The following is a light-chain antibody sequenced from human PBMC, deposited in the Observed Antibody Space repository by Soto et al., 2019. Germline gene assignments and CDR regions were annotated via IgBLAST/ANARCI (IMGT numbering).Light chain of an antibody. Sequence: QSALTQPASVSGYPGQSITIACTGTSSDVGGYNHVSWYQVHPGKAPRLVIYDVSIRPPAVSDRFSGSTSGNTASLTISGLQAEDEAGYYCSSYTATRTVVFGGGTKLTVL. V-gene: IGLV2-14*03. CDR2: DVS. CDR3: SSYTATRTVV. J-gene: IGLJ3*02. CDR1: SSDVGGYNH.